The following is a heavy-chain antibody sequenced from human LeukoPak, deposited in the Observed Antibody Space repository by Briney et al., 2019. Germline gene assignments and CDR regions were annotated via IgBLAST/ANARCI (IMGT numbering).Heavy chain of an antibody. J-gene: IGHJ4*02. CDR2: IYGGDDT. Sequence: GRSLRLSCAASGFTVRSNYMNWVRQAPGKRLEWVSVIYGGDDTYYAASVKGRFTISRDNFRNTLYLKMNSLRAEDTDVYYCAIDLHGGGDSWGQGTLVTVSS. CDR3: AIDLHGGGDS. V-gene: IGHV3-53*01. CDR1: GFTVRSNY. D-gene: IGHD4-23*01.